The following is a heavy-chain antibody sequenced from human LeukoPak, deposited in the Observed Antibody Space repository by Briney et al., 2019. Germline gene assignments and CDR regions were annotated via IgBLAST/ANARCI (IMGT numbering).Heavy chain of an antibody. J-gene: IGHJ4*02. V-gene: IGHV4-34*01. CDR3: ARGRYCSSTSCKDY. CDR2: INYSGSN. Sequence: SETLSLSCAVYGGPFSGYYWSWIPQPPGKGLEWIGEINYSGSNNSHPSLKSRVTITEDTSKNQFSLKLSSVTAADTAVYYCARGRYCSSTSCKDYWGQGTLVTVSS. D-gene: IGHD2-2*01. CDR1: GGPFSGYY.